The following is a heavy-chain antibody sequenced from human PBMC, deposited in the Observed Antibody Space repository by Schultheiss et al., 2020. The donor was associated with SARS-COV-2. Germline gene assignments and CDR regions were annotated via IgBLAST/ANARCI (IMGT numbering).Heavy chain of an antibody. J-gene: IGHJ4*02. CDR3: ARGALVVYAIVEGFFDY. CDR2: ISYDGSNK. Sequence: SLRLSCAASGFTFSSYWMHWVRQAPGKGLEWVAVISYDGSNKYYADSVKGRFTISRDNSKNTLYLQMNSLRAEDTAVYYCARGALVVYAIVEGFFDYWGQGTLVTVSS. D-gene: IGHD2-8*02. V-gene: IGHV3-30-3*01. CDR1: GFTFSSYW.